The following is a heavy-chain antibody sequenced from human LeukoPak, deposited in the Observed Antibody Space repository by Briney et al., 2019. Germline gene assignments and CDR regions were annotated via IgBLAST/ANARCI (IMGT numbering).Heavy chain of an antibody. CDR2: MNPNSGNT. CDR3: ARGSGDTIFGVVSYGMDV. CDR1: GYTFTSYD. V-gene: IGHV1-8*01. D-gene: IGHD3-3*01. Sequence: RASVKVSCTASGYTFTSYDINWVRQAPGQGLEWMGWMNPNSGNTGYAQKFQGRVTMTRNTSISTAYMELSSLRSEVTAVYYCARGSGDTIFGVVSYGMDVWGQGTTVTVSS. J-gene: IGHJ6*02.